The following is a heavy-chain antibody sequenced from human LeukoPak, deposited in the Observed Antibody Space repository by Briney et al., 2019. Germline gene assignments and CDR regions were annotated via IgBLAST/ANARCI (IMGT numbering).Heavy chain of an antibody. CDR3: ARNPGSVTAIRVFDY. J-gene: IGHJ4*02. CDR1: GYTFTSYD. Sequence: ASVKVSCKASGYTFTSYDINWVRQATGQGLEWMGWMNPNSGNTGYAQKFQGRVTITRNTSISTAYMELSSLRSEDTAVYYCARNPGSVTAIRVFDYWGQGTLVTVSS. D-gene: IGHD2-21*02. V-gene: IGHV1-8*03. CDR2: MNPNSGNT.